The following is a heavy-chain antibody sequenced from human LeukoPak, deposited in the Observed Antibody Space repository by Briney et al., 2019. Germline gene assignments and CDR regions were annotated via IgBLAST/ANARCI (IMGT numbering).Heavy chain of an antibody. CDR2: IIPIFGTA. D-gene: IGHD3-22*01. CDR1: GGTFSSYA. J-gene: IGHJ4*02. Sequence: GSSVTVSCKASGGTFSSYAISWVRQASGQGLEWMGGIIPIFGTANYAQKFQGRVTITTDESTSTAYMELSSLRSEDTAVYYCASKPYYYDSSGYYDWGQGTLVTVSS. V-gene: IGHV1-69*05. CDR3: ASKPYYYDSSGYYD.